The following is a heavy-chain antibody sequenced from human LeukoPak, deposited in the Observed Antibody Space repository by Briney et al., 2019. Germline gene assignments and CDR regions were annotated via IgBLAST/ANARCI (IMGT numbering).Heavy chain of an antibody. D-gene: IGHD6-6*01. CDR3: ARDIAARRDNWFDP. CDR1: GGSISSYY. J-gene: IGHJ5*02. V-gene: IGHV4-59*01. Sequence: SETLSLTCTVSGGSISSYYWSWIRQPPGKGLEWIGYIYYSGSTNYNPSLKSRVTISVDTSKNQLSLKLSSVTAADTAVYYCARDIAARRDNWFDPWGQGTLVTVSS. CDR2: IYYSGST.